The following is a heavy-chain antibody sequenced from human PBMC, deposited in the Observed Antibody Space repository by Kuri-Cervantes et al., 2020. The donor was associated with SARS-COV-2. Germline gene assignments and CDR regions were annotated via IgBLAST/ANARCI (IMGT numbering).Heavy chain of an antibody. D-gene: IGHD2-15*01. J-gene: IGHJ5*02. CDR3: ARVVRGWYPQGRKGDWFEP. Sequence: SETLSLTCTVSGGSISSYYWSWIRQPPGKGLEWIGYIYHSGSTNYTPSLKSRVTISVDTSKNQFSLKLSSVTAADTAVYYVARVVRGWYPQGRKGDWFEPWGQGTLVTVSS. V-gene: IGHV4-59*01. CDR1: GGSISSYY. CDR2: IYHSGST.